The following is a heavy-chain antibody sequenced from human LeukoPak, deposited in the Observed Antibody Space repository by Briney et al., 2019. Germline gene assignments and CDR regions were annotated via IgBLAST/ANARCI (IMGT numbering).Heavy chain of an antibody. V-gene: IGHV4-59*12. Sequence: PSETLSLTCTVSGGSISAYYWSWIRQPPGKGLEWIGYIYYSGSTNYNPSLKSRVTISVDTSKNQFSLKLSFVTAADTAVYYCARETISGVLIHTGYFDYWGQGTLVTVSS. D-gene: IGHD3-3*01. J-gene: IGHJ4*02. CDR3: ARETISGVLIHTGYFDY. CDR1: GGSISAYY. CDR2: IYYSGST.